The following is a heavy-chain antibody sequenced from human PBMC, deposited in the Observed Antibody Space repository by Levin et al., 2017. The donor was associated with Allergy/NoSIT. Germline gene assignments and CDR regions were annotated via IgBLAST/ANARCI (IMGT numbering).Heavy chain of an antibody. Sequence: GGSLRLSCAASGFTFSNYWMSWVRQAPGKGLEWVANIKQDGSELYYVDSVRGRFTISRDNAKNSLYLQMNSLRAEDTAVYYCARDNGGFDYWGQGTLVTVSS. D-gene: IGHD7-27*01. J-gene: IGHJ4*02. CDR2: IKQDGSEL. CDR1: GFTFSNYW. CDR3: ARDNGGFDY. V-gene: IGHV3-7*01.